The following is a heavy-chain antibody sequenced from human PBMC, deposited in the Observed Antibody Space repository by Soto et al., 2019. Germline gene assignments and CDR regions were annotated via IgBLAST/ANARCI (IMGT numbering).Heavy chain of an antibody. Sequence: QVQLVQSGAEVKKPGASVKVSCKASGYTFTSYDINWVRQATGQGLERMGWMNTNSDNTGYAQEFQGRVIMTRNTAISTAYMELSSLRSEDTAVYYCAREHVSRYSHWGQGTLVTVSS. V-gene: IGHV1-8*01. CDR2: MNTNSDNT. CDR3: AREHVSRYSH. D-gene: IGHD3-9*01. J-gene: IGHJ4*02. CDR1: GYTFTSYD.